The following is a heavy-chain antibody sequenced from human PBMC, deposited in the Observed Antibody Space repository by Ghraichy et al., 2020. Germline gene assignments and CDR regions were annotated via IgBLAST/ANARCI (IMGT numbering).Heavy chain of an antibody. J-gene: IGHJ6*02. V-gene: IGHV5-51*01. Sequence: GESLNISCKGSGYSFTSYWIGWVRQMPGKGLEWMGIIYPGDSDTRYSPSFQGQVTISADKSISTAYLQWSSLKASDTAMYYCARGGPFEYSSSWGYYYYYGMDVWGQGTTVTVSS. CDR1: GYSFTSYW. D-gene: IGHD6-6*01. CDR2: IYPGDSDT. CDR3: ARGGPFEYSSSWGYYYYYGMDV.